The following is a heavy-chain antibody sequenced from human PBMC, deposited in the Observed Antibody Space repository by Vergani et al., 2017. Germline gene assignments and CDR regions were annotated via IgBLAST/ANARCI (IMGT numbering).Heavy chain of an antibody. V-gene: IGHV3-33*06. CDR3: AKETRGYSYGY. CDR2: IWSDGSKK. D-gene: IGHD5-18*01. Sequence: QVQLVESGGGVVQPGRSLRLSCAASGLTFSNYAMHWVRQAPGKGLEWVAVIWSDGSKKYYGDSVRGRFTISRDNSKNTLYLQMNSLRAEDTAVYYCAKETRGYSYGYWGQGTLVTVSS. J-gene: IGHJ4*02. CDR1: GLTFSNYA.